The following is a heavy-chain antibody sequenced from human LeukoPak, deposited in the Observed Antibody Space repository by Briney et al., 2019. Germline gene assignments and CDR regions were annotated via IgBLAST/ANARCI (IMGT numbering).Heavy chain of an antibody. D-gene: IGHD5-18*01. J-gene: IGHJ6*03. CDR2: IYTSGST. CDR1: GGSISSYY. Sequence: PSETLSLTCTVSGGSISSYYWSWIRQPAGKGLEWIGRIYTSGSTNYNPSLKSRVTMSVDTSKNQFSLKLNSVTAADTAVYYCARGSGGYSYGAQGYYYYMDVWGKGTTVTVSS. CDR3: ARGSGGYSYGAQGYYYYMDV. V-gene: IGHV4-4*07.